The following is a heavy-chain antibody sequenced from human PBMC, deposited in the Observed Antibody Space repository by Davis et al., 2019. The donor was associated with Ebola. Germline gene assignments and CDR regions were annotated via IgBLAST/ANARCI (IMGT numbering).Heavy chain of an antibody. Sequence: GGSLRPSCAAPGFTLDDYAMHWVRQAPGKGLEWVSGISWNSGSIGYADSVKGRFTISRDNAKNSLYLQMNSLRAEDTAAYYCASVGGGWGQGTLVTVSS. J-gene: IGHJ4*02. CDR1: GFTLDDYA. V-gene: IGHV3-9*01. CDR2: ISWNSGSI. D-gene: IGHD4-23*01. CDR3: ASVGGG.